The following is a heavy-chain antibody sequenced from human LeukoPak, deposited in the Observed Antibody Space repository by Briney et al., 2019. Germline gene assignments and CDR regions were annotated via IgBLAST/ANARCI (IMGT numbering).Heavy chain of an antibody. Sequence: GGSLRLSCAASGFTFSSYGMHWVRQAPGKGLEWVAFIRYDGSNKYYADSVKGRFTISRDNSKNTLYLQMNSLRAEDTAVYYCAKGLQRAAAGTDFDYWGQGTLVTVSS. CDR1: GFTFSSYG. V-gene: IGHV3-30*02. D-gene: IGHD6-13*01. J-gene: IGHJ4*02. CDR2: IRYDGSNK. CDR3: AKGLQRAAAGTDFDY.